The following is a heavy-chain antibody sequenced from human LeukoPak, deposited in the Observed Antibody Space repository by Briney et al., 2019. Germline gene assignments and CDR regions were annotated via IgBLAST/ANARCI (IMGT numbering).Heavy chain of an antibody. D-gene: IGHD6-13*01. CDR2: ISDSGGS. CDR3: ARESVSYSSSWYFDY. Sequence: SETLSLTCSVSGGSVSSGISYWSWIRQPPGEGLEWIAYISDSGGSDYNPSLRGRVTISLDTSKNQFSLRLTSVTAADTAVYYCARESVSYSSSWYFDYWGQGTLVTVSS. CDR1: GGSVSSGISY. V-gene: IGHV4-61*01. J-gene: IGHJ4*02.